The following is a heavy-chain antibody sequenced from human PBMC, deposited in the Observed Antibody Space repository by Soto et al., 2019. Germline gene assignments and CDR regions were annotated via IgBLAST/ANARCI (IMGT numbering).Heavy chain of an antibody. CDR3: ARADCSSTSCYAADYYYYGMDV. V-gene: IGHV1-69*13. CDR1: GGTFSSYA. J-gene: IGHJ6*02. Sequence: SVKVSCKASGGTFSSYAISWVRQAPGQGLEWMGGIIPIFGTANYAQKFQGRVTITADESTSTAYMELSSLRSEDTAVYYCARADCSSTSCYAADYYYYGMDVWGQGTTVTVS. CDR2: IIPIFGTA. D-gene: IGHD2-2*01.